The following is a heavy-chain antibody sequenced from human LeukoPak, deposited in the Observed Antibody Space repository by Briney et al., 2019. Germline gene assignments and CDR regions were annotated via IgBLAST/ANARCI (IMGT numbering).Heavy chain of an antibody. CDR1: GFTFSSYG. D-gene: IGHD4-17*01. Sequence: GGSLRLSCAASGFTFSSYGMHWVRQAPGKGLEWVAVISYDGSNKYYADSVKGRFTISRDNSKNTPYLQMNSLRAEDTAVYYCAKESDDYGDFVYWGQGTLATVSS. J-gene: IGHJ4*02. V-gene: IGHV3-30*18. CDR2: ISYDGSNK. CDR3: AKESDDYGDFVY.